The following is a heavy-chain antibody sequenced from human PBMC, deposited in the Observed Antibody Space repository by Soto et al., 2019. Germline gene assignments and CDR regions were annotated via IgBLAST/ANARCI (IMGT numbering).Heavy chain of an antibody. CDR2: ISAYNGNS. CDR1: GYSFATSG. D-gene: IGHD3-22*01. J-gene: IGHJ4*02. Sequence: QVKLVQSGAEVKKPGASIKVSCKASGYSFATSGMTGVRHAPGQGLEWVGWISAYNGNSNYDQNLQDRVTMTTDTSTTTAYLELRNLRSDDSAVYYCARAGQYYCASGYANWGQGTLVTVSS. CDR3: ARAGQYYCASGYAN. V-gene: IGHV1-18*01.